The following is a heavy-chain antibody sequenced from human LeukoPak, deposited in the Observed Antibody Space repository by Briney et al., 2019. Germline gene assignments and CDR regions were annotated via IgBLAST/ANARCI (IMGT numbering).Heavy chain of an antibody. V-gene: IGHV3-30*02. CDR1: GYTFTSYY. CDR3: AKEVPSMVRGWYYFDY. D-gene: IGHD3-10*01. CDR2: IRYDGSNK. J-gene: IGHJ4*02. Sequence: SCKASGYTFTSYYMHWVRQAPGKGLEWVAFIRYDGSNKYYADSVKGRFTISRDNSKNTLYLQMNSLRAEDTAVYYCAKEVPSMVRGWYYFDYWGQGTLVTVSS.